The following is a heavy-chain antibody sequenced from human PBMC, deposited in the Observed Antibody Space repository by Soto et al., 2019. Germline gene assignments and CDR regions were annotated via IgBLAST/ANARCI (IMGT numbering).Heavy chain of an antibody. CDR1: GGTFSSYA. J-gene: IGHJ4*02. D-gene: IGHD4-17*01. CDR3: ARAKASVTTPAVYFDY. V-gene: IGHV1-69*01. Sequence: QVQLAQSGAEVKKPGSSVKVSCKASGGTFSSYAISWVRQAPGQGLEWMGGIIPIFGTANYAQKFQGRVTITADESTSTAYMELSSLRSEDTAVNYCARAKASVTTPAVYFDYWGQGTLVTVSS. CDR2: IIPIFGTA.